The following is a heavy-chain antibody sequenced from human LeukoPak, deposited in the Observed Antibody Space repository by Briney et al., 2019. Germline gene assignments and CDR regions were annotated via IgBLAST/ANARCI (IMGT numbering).Heavy chain of an antibody. J-gene: IGHJ4*02. V-gene: IGHV3-7*03. CDR3: AKVGIAVAGRSPGDY. D-gene: IGHD6-19*01. CDR2: IKEDGNEK. Sequence: GGSLRLSCAASGFTVSSYWMTWVRQAPGKGLEWVASIKEDGNEKNYMDSVKGRFTISRDNSKNTLYLQMNSLRAEDTAVYYCAKVGIAVAGRSPGDYWGQGTLVTVSS. CDR1: GFTVSSYW.